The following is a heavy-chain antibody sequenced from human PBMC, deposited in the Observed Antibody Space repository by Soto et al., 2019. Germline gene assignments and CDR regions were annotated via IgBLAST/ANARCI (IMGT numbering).Heavy chain of an antibody. CDR2: IYYSGST. J-gene: IGHJ6*02. Sequence: PSETLSLTCTVSGDSISSNGYYWSWIRQHPGKGLEWIGYIYYSGSTYYNPSLKSRVTISRDDSENTAYLQLDSLESEDTAVYYCATPDPGLTHVFYNMDFWGQGTTVTVSS. V-gene: IGHV4-31*03. CDR1: GDSISSNGYY. D-gene: IGHD3-9*01. CDR3: ATPDPGLTHVFYNMDF.